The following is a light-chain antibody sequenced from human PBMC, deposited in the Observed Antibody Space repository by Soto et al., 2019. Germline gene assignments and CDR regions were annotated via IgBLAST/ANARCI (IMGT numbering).Light chain of an antibody. CDR1: SSNIGAGFD. Sequence: QSVLTQPPSVSGAPGQTVTISCTGSSSNIGAGFDVHWYQQLPGTAPKVFIYGNSNRPSGVPDRFSGSKSGTSASLAITGLQAEDEADYYCQSYDSGLSGSRVFGGGTQLTVL. V-gene: IGLV1-40*01. J-gene: IGLJ2*01. CDR2: GNS. CDR3: QSYDSGLSGSRV.